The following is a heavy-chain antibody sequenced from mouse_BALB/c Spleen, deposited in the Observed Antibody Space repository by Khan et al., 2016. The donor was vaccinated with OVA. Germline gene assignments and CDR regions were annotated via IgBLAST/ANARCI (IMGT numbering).Heavy chain of an antibody. D-gene: IGHD2-4*01. V-gene: IGHV2-3*01. CDR2: IRRDGST. Sequence: QVELMESGPGLVAPSQSLYITCAVSGLSLTNYGISWIRQPPGKGLEWLGVIRRDGSTNYHTALISTMSINKDNSKRQGYLKLIRLQTDDAATYYCAIIYYDYGWFTYWGQGTLVTVSA. CDR1: GLSLTNYG. CDR3: AIIYYDYGWFTY. J-gene: IGHJ3*01.